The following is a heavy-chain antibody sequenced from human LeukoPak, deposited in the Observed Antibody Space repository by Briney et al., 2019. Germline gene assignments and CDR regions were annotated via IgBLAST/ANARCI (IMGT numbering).Heavy chain of an antibody. V-gene: IGHV3-7*04. CDR1: GFTFSTFW. J-gene: IGHJ4*02. CDR3: ARALYTYAY. D-gene: IGHD5-18*01. Sequence: PGGSLRLSCTAPGFTFSTFWMNWVRQAPGKGLEWVANIKQDGSEKYYVDSVKGRFTISRDNAKSSLYLQMNSLRAEDTAVYYCARALYTYAYWGQGTLVTVSS. CDR2: IKQDGSEK.